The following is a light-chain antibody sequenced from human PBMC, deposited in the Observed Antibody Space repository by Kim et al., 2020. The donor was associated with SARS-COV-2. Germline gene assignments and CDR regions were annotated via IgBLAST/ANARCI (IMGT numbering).Light chain of an antibody. CDR2: GTS. J-gene: IGKJ2*03. CDR1: QSVSSN. V-gene: IGKV3-15*01. CDR3: HQYSGWPPYS. Sequence: VSPGERATRSCRASQSVSSNLAWYQQKPGQAPRLLIYGTSTRATGIPVRFSGSGSGTEFTLTISSLQSEDFALYYCHQYSGWPPYSFGQGTKLEI.